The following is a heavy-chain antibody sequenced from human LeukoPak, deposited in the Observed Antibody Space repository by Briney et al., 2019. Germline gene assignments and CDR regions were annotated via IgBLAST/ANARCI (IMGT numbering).Heavy chain of an antibody. V-gene: IGHV3-23*01. CDR2: ISGSGGST. CDR1: GFTFSSYA. CDR3: AKDQGTMVRGDANDY. D-gene: IGHD3-10*01. J-gene: IGHJ4*02. Sequence: EGSLRLSCAASGFTFSSYAMSWVRQAPGKGLEWVSAISGSGGSTYYADFVKGRFTISRDNSKNTLYLQMNSLRAEDTAVYYCAKDQGTMVRGDANDYWGQGTLVTVSS.